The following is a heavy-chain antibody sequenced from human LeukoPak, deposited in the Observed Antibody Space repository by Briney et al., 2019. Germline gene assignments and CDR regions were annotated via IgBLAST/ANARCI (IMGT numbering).Heavy chain of an antibody. D-gene: IGHD3-10*01. J-gene: IGHJ6*03. CDR3: ASGSGSYRTPYYYMDV. Sequence: GGSLRLSRAASVFTPTVDYTSSVPDAPRGGLERVSVIYSGGSTYYADSVKGRFTISRDNSKNTLYLQMNSLRAEDTAVYYCASGSGSYRTPYYYMDVWGTGTTVTVS. V-gene: IGHV3-53*01. CDR1: VFTPTVDY. CDR2: IYSGGST.